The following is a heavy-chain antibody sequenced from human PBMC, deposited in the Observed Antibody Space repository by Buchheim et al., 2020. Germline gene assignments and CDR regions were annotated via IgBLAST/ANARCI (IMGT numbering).Heavy chain of an antibody. Sequence: QVQLQESGPGLVKPSETLSLTCTVSGGSISSYYWSWIRQPPGKGLEWIGYIYYSGSTNYNPSLKSRVTISVDTSKNQFSLKLSSVTAADTAVYYCARATTVVSFDYWGQGTL. CDR2: IYYSGST. CDR3: ARATTVVSFDY. J-gene: IGHJ4*02. V-gene: IGHV4-59*01. D-gene: IGHD4-23*01. CDR1: GGSISSYY.